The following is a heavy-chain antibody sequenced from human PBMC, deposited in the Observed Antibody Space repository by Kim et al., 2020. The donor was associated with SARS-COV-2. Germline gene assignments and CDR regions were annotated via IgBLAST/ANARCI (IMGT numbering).Heavy chain of an antibody. D-gene: IGHD3-22*01. Sequence: GGSLRLSCAASGFTFSSNAIHWVRQAPGTGLEWVAAISYDGSNIYYADSVKGRFTISRDNSKSTLYLQMDSLRAEDTAVYYCARDRGGLDYYDSSGHVDYWGQGTLVTVSS. J-gene: IGHJ4*02. CDR2: ISYDGSNI. V-gene: IGHV3-30*04. CDR3: ARDRGGLDYYDSSGHVDY. CDR1: GFTFSSNA.